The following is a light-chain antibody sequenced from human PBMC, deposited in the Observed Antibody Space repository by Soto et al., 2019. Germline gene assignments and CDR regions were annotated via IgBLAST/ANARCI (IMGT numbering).Light chain of an antibody. Sequence: QSALTQPRSVSRSPGQSVTISCTGTSSDIGGYNYVSWYQQHPGKAPKLMIYDVIKRPSGVPDRFSGSKSGNTASLTIYGLQAEDEADYYCCSYAGSYTHVFGTGTKLTVL. CDR2: DVI. J-gene: IGLJ1*01. CDR1: SSDIGGYNY. CDR3: CSYAGSYTHV. V-gene: IGLV2-11*01.